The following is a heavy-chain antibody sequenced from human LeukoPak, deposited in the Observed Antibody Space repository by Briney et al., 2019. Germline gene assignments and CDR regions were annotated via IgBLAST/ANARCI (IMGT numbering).Heavy chain of an antibody. CDR1: GGSISSYY. D-gene: IGHD2/OR15-2a*01. J-gene: IGHJ6*02. CDR2: IYYSGST. Sequence: SETLSLTCTVSGGSISSYYWSWIRQPPGKGLEWIGYIYYSGSTNYNPSLKSRVTISVDTSKNQFSLKLSSVTAADTAVYYCARDNRAYLMDVWGQGTTVTVSS. V-gene: IGHV4-59*01. CDR3: ARDNRAYLMDV.